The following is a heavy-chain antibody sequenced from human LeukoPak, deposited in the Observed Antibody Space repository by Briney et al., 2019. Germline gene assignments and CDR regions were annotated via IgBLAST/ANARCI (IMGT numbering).Heavy chain of an antibody. CDR2: IKQDGSEK. V-gene: IGHV3-7*01. J-gene: IGHJ3*02. CDR1: GFTFSSYW. CDR3: ARSWENDAFDI. D-gene: IGHD1-26*01. Sequence: GGSLRLSCAASGFTFSSYWMSWVRRAPGKGLEWVANIKQDGSEKYYVDSVKGRFTISRDNAKNSLYLQMNSLRAEDTAVYYCARSWENDAFDIWGQGTMVTVSS.